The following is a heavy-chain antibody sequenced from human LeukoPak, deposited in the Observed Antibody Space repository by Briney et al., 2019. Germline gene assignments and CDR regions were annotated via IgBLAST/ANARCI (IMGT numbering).Heavy chain of an antibody. CDR3: ARLLHSTSSSRFDF. J-gene: IGHJ4*02. D-gene: IGHD6-6*01. CDR1: GGSISSSSYY. Sequence: SETLSLTCTVSGGSISSSSYYWGRIRQPPGKGLECIGTILYSGSTYYNPSLKSRVTISVDTSKNQSSLKLSSVTAADTAVYYCARLLHSTSSSRFDFWGQGTLVTVSS. V-gene: IGHV4-39*01. CDR2: ILYSGST.